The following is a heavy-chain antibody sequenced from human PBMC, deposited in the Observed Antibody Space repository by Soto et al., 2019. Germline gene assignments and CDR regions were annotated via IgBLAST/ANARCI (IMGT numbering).Heavy chain of an antibody. D-gene: IGHD4-17*01. V-gene: IGHV4-61*01. CDR3: ARTTAVPNTLRSRYFFDY. CDR1: GGSVSDKTYY. J-gene: IGHJ4*02. Sequence: LSLTCSVSGGSVSDKTYYWSWIRQPPGKRLEWIGYVYYSGTTNYNPSLKSRVTISVDLSKNRFSLRLSSVTTADTALYYCARTTAVPNTLRSRYFFDYWGQGALVTVSS. CDR2: VYYSGTT.